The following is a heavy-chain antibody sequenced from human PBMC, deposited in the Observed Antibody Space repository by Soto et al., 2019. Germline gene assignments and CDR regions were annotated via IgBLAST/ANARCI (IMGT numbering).Heavy chain of an antibody. V-gene: IGHV1-24*01. D-gene: IGHD1-26*01. J-gene: IGHJ4*02. Sequence: VASVKVSCKASGYTFSDYYIHWVRQAPGQGLEWMGGFDPEDGETIYAQKFQGRVTMTEDTSTDTAYMKLSSLRSEDTAVYYCATDLQEGAGHYWGQGTLVTVSS. CDR3: ATDLQEGAGHY. CDR1: GYTFSDYY. CDR2: FDPEDGET.